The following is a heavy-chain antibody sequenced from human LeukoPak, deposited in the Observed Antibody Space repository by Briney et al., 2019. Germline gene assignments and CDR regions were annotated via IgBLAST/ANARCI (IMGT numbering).Heavy chain of an antibody. V-gene: IGHV3-30-3*01. D-gene: IGHD3-3*01. J-gene: IGHJ4*02. Sequence: PGGSLRLSCAASGFTFSSYAMHWVRQAPGKGLEWVAVISYDGSNKYYADSVKGRFTISRDNSKNTLYLQMNSLRAEDTAAYYCARDNWSGYHPQYYFDYWGQGTLVTVSS. CDR3: ARDNWSGYHPQYYFDY. CDR2: ISYDGSNK. CDR1: GFTFSSYA.